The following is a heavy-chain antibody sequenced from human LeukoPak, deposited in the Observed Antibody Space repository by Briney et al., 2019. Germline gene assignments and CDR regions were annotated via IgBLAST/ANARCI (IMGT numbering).Heavy chain of an antibody. CDR3: ARDYPPYYDFWSGYRYFDY. V-gene: IGHV3-21*01. Sequence: GGSLRLSCAASGFTFSSYSMNWVRQAPGKGLEWVSSISSSSSYIYYADSVKGRFTISRDNAKNSLYLRMNSLRAEDTAVYYCARDYPPYYDFWSGYRYFDYWGQGTLVTVSS. D-gene: IGHD3-3*01. J-gene: IGHJ4*02. CDR2: ISSSSSYI. CDR1: GFTFSSYS.